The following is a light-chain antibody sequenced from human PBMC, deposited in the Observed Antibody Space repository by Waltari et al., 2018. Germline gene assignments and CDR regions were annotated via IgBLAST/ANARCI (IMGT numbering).Light chain of an antibody. Sequence: SYAVTQPPSVSVSPGQTARITCSGDALPKQYAYWYQQRPGQAPVLVIFKDTERPSGIPERFSGSSSGATVTLTISGVQAEDEADYYCQSADSSGTYRVFGGGTKLSVL. CDR2: KDT. CDR1: ALPKQY. V-gene: IGLV3-25*03. J-gene: IGLJ3*02. CDR3: QSADSSGTYRV.